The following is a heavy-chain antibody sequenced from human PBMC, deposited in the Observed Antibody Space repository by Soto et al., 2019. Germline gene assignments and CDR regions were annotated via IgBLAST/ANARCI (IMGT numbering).Heavy chain of an antibody. CDR3: AKHYGFHDAFDV. CDR2: ITGSGGST. V-gene: IGHV3-23*01. Sequence: PVGSLRLSCAASGFTFSTYVMSWVRQAPGKGLEWVSAITGSGGSTYYADSVKVRFTISRDNSKNTLYLQMNSLRAEDTAVYYCAKHYGFHDAFDVWGQGTMVTVSS. CDR1: GFTFSTYV. J-gene: IGHJ3*01. D-gene: IGHD3-3*01.